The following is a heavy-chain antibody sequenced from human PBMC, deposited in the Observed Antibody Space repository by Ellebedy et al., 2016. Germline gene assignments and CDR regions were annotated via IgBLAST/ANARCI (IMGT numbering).Heavy chain of an antibody. CDR2: ISGGGHST. J-gene: IGHJ4*02. CDR1: GFTFSSYS. D-gene: IGHD3-10*01. Sequence: GGSLRLSCAASGFTFSSYSMSWVRQAPGKGLEWVSAISGGGHSTPYADSVKGRFIISRDSSTSSLYLQMNSLRAEDTAVYYRAKVFYGSGSHASYYFDNWGQGTLVTVSS. V-gene: IGHV3-23*01. CDR3: AKVFYGSGSHASYYFDN.